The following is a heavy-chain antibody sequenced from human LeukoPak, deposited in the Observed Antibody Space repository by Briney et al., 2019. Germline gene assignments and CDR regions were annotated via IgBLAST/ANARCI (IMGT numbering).Heavy chain of an antibody. V-gene: IGHV3-21*01. CDR3: ARDQRETPGYSSSWYWGGYYYYGMDV. CDR2: ISSTSNYI. J-gene: IGHJ6*02. Sequence: GGSLRLSCAASGFTFNTYSMNWVRQAPGKGLEWVSTISSTSNYIYYTDSVKGRFTISRDNAKNSLYLQMNSLRAEDTAVYHCARDQRETPGYSSSWYWGGYYYYGMDVWGQGTTVTVSS. CDR1: GFTFNTYS. D-gene: IGHD6-13*01.